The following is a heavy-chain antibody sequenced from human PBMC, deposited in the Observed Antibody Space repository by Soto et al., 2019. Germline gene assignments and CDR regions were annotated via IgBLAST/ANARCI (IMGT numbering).Heavy chain of an antibody. CDR2: ISGSTSVT. Sequence: GGSLRLSCAASGFTFSSYGMNWVRQAPGKGLEWVSHISGSTSVTYYADSVKGRFTISRDNSKNTLYLQMNSLRAEDTAVYYCARDRAGAAMAPRYYFDYWGQGTLVTVSS. J-gene: IGHJ4*02. CDR1: GFTFSSYG. CDR3: ARDRAGAAMAPRYYFDY. D-gene: IGHD5-18*01. V-gene: IGHV3-48*01.